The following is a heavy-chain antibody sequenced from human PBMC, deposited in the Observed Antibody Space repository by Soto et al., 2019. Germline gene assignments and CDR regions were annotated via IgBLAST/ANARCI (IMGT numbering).Heavy chain of an antibody. J-gene: IGHJ6*02. Sequence: SETLSLTCTVSGGSISSVDYYWSWIRQPPGKGLEWIGYIYYSGSTYYNPSLKSRVTISVDTSKNQFSLKLSSVTAADTAVYYCARAPDGYYGMDVWGQGTTVTVSS. CDR3: ARAPDGYYGMDV. CDR2: IYYSGST. CDR1: GGSISSVDYY. V-gene: IGHV4-30-4*02.